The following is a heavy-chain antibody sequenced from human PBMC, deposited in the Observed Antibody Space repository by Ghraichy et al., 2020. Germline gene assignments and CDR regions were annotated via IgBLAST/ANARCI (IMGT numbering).Heavy chain of an antibody. J-gene: IGHJ5*02. V-gene: IGHV4-59*01. D-gene: IGHD1-1*01. CDR1: GGSISSYY. CDR3: AREERKSWRNWFDP. CDR2: IYYSGST. Sequence: SQTLSLTCTVSGGSISSYYWSWIRQPPGKGLEWIGYIYYSGSTNYNPSLKSRVTISVDTSKNQFSLKLSSVTAADTAVYYCAREERKSWRNWFDPWGQGTLVTVSS.